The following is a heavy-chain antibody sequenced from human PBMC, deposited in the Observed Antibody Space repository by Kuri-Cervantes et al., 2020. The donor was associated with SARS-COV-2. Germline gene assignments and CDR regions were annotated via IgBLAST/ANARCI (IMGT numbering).Heavy chain of an antibody. D-gene: IGHD3-10*01. CDR2: IYTSGST. CDR3: ARARMVRGVNGAFDI. V-gene: IGHV4-61*02. Sequence: LRLSCTVSGGSISSGSYYWSWIRQPAGKGLDWIGRIYTSGSTNYNPSLKSRVTISVDTSKNQFSLKLSSVTAADTAVYYCARARMVRGVNGAFDIWGQGTMVTVSS. CDR1: GGSISSGSYY. J-gene: IGHJ3*02.